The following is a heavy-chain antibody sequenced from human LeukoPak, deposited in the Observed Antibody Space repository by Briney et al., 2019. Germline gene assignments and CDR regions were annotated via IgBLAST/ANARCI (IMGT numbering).Heavy chain of an antibody. V-gene: IGHV4-59*12. Sequence: SETLSLTCTVSGGSINSYYWSWIRQPPGKGLEWIGYIYYNGRTNYNPSLKSRVTISVDTSKNQFSLKLTSVTAADTAVYYCARTTLWFGELSDPYIPIFDYWGQGTLVTVSS. CDR2: IYYNGRT. CDR1: GGSINSYY. D-gene: IGHD3-10*01. J-gene: IGHJ4*02. CDR3: ARTTLWFGELSDPYIPIFDY.